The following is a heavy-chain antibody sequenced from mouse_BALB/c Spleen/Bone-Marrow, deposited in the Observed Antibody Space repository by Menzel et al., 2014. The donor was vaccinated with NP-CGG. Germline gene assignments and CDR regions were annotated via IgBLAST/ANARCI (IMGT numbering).Heavy chain of an antibody. D-gene: IGHD2-10*01. CDR2: IYPGSGNT. CDR1: VYTFTDYY. CDR3: AKSAYYGNSRDF. J-gene: IGHJ2*01. V-gene: IGHV1-84*02. Sequence: VQLAEAGPELVKTGASVKISCKASVYTFTDYYINWVKQKPGQGLEWIGWIYPGSGNTKYNEKFKGKATLTVDTSSSTTYMQLNSLTSYDSAVYFCAKSAYYGNSRDFWGQGTTLTVSS.